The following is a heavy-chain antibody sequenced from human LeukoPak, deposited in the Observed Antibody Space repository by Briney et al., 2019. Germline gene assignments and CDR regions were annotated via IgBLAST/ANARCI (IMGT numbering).Heavy chain of an antibody. Sequence: GASVKVSCKTSGYTFTSYAMHWVRQAPGQRLEWMGWINAGNGDTKYSQKFQGRATITRDTSASTAYMELSSLRSEDTAIFYCARTRFGYYYYYDMDVWGQGTTVTVSS. CDR3: ARTRFGYYYYYDMDV. CDR2: INAGNGDT. V-gene: IGHV1-3*01. CDR1: GYTFTSYA. J-gene: IGHJ6*02. D-gene: IGHD3-16*01.